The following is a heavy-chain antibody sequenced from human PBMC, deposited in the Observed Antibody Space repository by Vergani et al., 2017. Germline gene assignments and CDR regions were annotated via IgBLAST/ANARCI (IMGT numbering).Heavy chain of an antibody. J-gene: IGHJ4*02. CDR1: GFTFSSYG. CDR3: AKTGYSGYWSLDY. V-gene: IGHV3-30*18. Sequence: QVQLVESGGGVVQPGRSLRLSCAASGFTFSSYGMHWVRQAPGKGLEWVAVISYDGSNKYYADSVKGRFTISRDTSKNTLYLQMNSLRAEDTAVYSCAKTGYSGYWSLDYWGQGTLVTVSS. CDR2: ISYDGSNK. D-gene: IGHD5-12*01.